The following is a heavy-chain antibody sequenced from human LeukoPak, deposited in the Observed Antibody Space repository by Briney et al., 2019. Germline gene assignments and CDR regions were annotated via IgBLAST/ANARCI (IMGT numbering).Heavy chain of an antibody. CDR2: IHYTGAT. CDR3: ARGVLGPYYFDL. V-gene: IGHV4-34*01. D-gene: IGHD7-27*01. J-gene: IGHJ1*01. Sequence: AETLSLTCAVYGGTFRGYYWSWIRQPPGKGLEWIGEIHYTGATNYKPSLKSRVTISGDPSKNQVSLRVSSVTAADTAVYYCARGVLGPYYFDLWGQGTLVTVSS. CDR1: GGTFRGYY.